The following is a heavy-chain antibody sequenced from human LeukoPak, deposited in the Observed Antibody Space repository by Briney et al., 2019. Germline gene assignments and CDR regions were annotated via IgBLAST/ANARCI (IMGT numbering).Heavy chain of an antibody. Sequence: GGSLRLSCAASGFTFSNAWISWVRQAPGKGLEWVGRIQSKTDGGTTDYAAPVKGRFTISRDDSKNTLYLQMNSLKTEDTAVYYCTTGSYGDSREYYFDYWGQGTLVTVSS. CDR3: TTGSYGDSREYYFDY. CDR2: IQSKTDGGTT. J-gene: IGHJ4*02. V-gene: IGHV3-15*01. D-gene: IGHD4-17*01. CDR1: GFTFSNAW.